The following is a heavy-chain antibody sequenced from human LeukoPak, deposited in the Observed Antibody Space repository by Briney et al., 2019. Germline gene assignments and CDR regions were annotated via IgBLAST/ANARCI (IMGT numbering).Heavy chain of an antibody. CDR2: ISYDGSNK. Sequence: GRSLRLSCAASGFTFSSYAMHWVRQAPGKGLEWVAVISYDGSNKYYADSVKGRFTISRDNSKNTLYLQMNSLRAEDTAVYYCAKVGEQWQPSGDLGDWGQGTLVTVSS. CDR1: GFTFSSYA. D-gene: IGHD6-19*01. J-gene: IGHJ4*02. V-gene: IGHV3-30*04. CDR3: AKVGEQWQPSGDLGD.